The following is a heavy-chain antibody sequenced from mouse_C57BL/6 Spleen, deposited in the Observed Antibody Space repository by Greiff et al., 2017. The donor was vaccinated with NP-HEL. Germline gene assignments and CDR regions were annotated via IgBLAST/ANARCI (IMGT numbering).Heavy chain of an antibody. D-gene: IGHD1-1*02. CDR1: GFSFNTYA. CDR3: VSDGVGYVDV. CDR2: IRSKSNNYAT. J-gene: IGHJ1*03. V-gene: IGHV10-1*01. Sequence: EVHLVESGGGLVQPKGSLKLSCAASGFSFNTYAMNWVRQAPGKGLEWVARIRSKSNNYATYYADSVKDRFTISRDDSESMLYLQMNNLKTEDTAMYYCVSDGVGYVDVWGTGTTVTVSS.